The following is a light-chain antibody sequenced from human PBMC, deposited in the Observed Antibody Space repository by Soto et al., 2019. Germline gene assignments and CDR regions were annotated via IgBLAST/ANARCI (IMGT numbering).Light chain of an antibody. CDR3: QKTYSTPFT. Sequence: DIQMTQSPSSLSASVGDRVTINCRASQTISNYLNCYKEKPGKAPKLPIYAASNLQSGVPSRFSGSGSGTEFTITISNLQPEDFTTYYCQKTYSTPFTCGPGTKVDI. CDR2: AAS. CDR1: QTISNY. V-gene: IGKV1-39*01. J-gene: IGKJ3*01.